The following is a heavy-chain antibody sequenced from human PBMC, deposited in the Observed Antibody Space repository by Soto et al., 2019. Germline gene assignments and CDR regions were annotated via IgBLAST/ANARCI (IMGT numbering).Heavy chain of an antibody. D-gene: IGHD2-2*03. Sequence: PSETLSLTSTVSAASINSGGYYRNWIRQHTGKGLEWIGYIYYSGCTYYNPSLRSRVTISRDTSNNRFSLKLGSVTAADTAVYYCARDVSGYDAFDFWGQGTVVTV. CDR1: AASINSGGYY. J-gene: IGHJ3*01. V-gene: IGHV4-31*03. CDR2: IYYSGCT. CDR3: ARDVSGYDAFDF.